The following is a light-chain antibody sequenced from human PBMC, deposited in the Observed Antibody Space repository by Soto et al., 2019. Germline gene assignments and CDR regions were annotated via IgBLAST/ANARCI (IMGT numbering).Light chain of an antibody. CDR1: ENVRTF. Sequence: VLTQSPATPSFSPGGRATPSCRASENVRTFVDWYQQKPGQAPRLLIYGASNRATDIPARFSGSGSGTDFTLTISTLQAEDFATYFCQESYSTPAVSFGGGTKVDIK. CDR3: QESYSTPAVS. V-gene: IGKV3-11*01. CDR2: GAS. J-gene: IGKJ4*01.